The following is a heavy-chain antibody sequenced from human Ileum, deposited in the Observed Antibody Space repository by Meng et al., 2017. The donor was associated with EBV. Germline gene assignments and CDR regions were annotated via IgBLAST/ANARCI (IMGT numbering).Heavy chain of an antibody. D-gene: IGHD6-19*01. J-gene: IGHJ5*02. Sequence: QSPCKESVPSLGKPTQTLTLTCTFSGFSLRTSGVGVSWIRQSPGKALEWLALIYWDDDRRYNPPLKSRLTITKDTPRNQVVLTLTNMDPMDTATYFCAYSQSNSGWYPDLWGQGALVTVSS. CDR3: AYSQSNSGWYPDL. CDR1: GFSLRTSGVG. CDR2: IYWDDDR. V-gene: IGHV2-5*02.